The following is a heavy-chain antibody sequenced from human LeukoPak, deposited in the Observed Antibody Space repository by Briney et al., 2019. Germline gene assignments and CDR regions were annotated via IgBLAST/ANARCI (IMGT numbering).Heavy chain of an antibody. Sequence: SVKVSCKASGGTFSSYAISWVRQAPGQGLEWMGGIIPIFGTASYAQKFQGRVTIAADESTSTAYMELSSLRSEDTAAYYCARSPKPYCSSTSCYSWFDPWGQGTLVTVSS. D-gene: IGHD2-2*01. J-gene: IGHJ5*02. CDR3: ARSPKPYCSSTSCYSWFDP. CDR2: IIPIFGTA. V-gene: IGHV1-69*01. CDR1: GGTFSSYA.